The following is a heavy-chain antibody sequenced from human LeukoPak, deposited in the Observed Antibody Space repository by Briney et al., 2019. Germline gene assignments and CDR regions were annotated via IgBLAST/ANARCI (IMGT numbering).Heavy chain of an antibody. CDR2: ISYDGSNK. Sequence: GGSLRLSCAASGFTFSSYGMHWVRQAPGKGLEWVAVISYDGSNKYYADSVKGRFTISRDNSKNTLYLQMNSLRGEDTAVYYCAKGYNWNDSYWGQGTLVTVSS. CDR3: AKGYNWNDSY. V-gene: IGHV3-30*18. CDR1: GFTFSSYG. D-gene: IGHD1-1*01. J-gene: IGHJ4*02.